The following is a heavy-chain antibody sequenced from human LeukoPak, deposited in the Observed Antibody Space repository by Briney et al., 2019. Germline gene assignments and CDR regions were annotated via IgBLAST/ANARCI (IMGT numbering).Heavy chain of an antibody. V-gene: IGHV3-48*03. CDR1: GFTFSSYE. CDR2: ISSSSSTI. Sequence: GGSLRLSCVASGFTFSSYEMNWVRQAPGKGLEWVSYISSSSSTIYYADSVKGRFTISRDNAKNSLYLQMNSLRAEDTAVYYCARIGVIAASLNYYYYMDVWGKGTTVTVSS. J-gene: IGHJ6*03. CDR3: ARIGVIAASLNYYYYMDV. D-gene: IGHD6-6*01.